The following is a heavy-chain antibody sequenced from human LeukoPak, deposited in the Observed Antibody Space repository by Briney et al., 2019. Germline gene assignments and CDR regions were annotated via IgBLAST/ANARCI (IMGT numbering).Heavy chain of an antibody. D-gene: IGHD2-15*01. Sequence: GGSLRLSCAASGFTFSSYAMSWVRQAPGKGLEWVSAISGSGGSTYYADSVKGRFTISRDNSKNTLYLQMTSLRAEDTAVYYCAKAPVVVVAEWFDPWGQGTLVTVSS. J-gene: IGHJ5*02. V-gene: IGHV3-23*01. CDR2: ISGSGGST. CDR3: AKAPVVVVAEWFDP. CDR1: GFTFSSYA.